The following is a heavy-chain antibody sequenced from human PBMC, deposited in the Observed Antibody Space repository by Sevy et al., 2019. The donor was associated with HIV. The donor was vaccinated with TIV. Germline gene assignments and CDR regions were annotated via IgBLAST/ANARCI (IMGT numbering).Heavy chain of an antibody. D-gene: IGHD1-26*01. J-gene: IGHJ4*02. CDR1: GFSLNTYW. V-gene: IGHV3-74*01. CDR3: ARDRYYSVDY. Sequence: GGSLRLSCVASGFSLNTYWMHWVRQAPGKGLVWVSRITGDGTSIIYADSVKGRFTISRDNAKNTLYLQMSGLRAEDTAVYYCARDRYYSVDYWGQGALVTVSS. CDR2: ITGDGTSI.